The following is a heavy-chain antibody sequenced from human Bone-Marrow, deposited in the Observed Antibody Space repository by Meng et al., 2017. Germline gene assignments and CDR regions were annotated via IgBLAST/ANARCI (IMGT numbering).Heavy chain of an antibody. CDR1: GYTFTSYY. CDR2: INPSSGGT. CDR3: ARVYKYCSGGSCYSHGMDV. Sequence: ASVKVSCKASGYTFTSYYMHWVRQAPGQGLEWMGIINPSSGGTTYAQKFQGRVTMTRDSSTSTVYMELSSLRSEDTAVYYCARVYKYCSGGSCYSHGMDVWGQGTTVTVSS. V-gene: IGHV1-46*01. J-gene: IGHJ6*02. D-gene: IGHD2-15*01.